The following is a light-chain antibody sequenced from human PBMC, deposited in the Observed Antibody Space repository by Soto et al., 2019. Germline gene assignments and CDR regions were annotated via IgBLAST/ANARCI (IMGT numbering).Light chain of an antibody. CDR3: LSFDSSLSVV. CDR2: GNT. Sequence: SVLTQPPSVSGAPGKRVTLSCTGSSSNIGAGYDVHWYQQLPGRAPKLLIYGNTNRPSGVPDRFSGSKSGTSASLAITGLQAEDEADYYCLSFDSSLSVVFGGGTKLTVL. CDR1: SSNIGAGYD. V-gene: IGLV1-40*01. J-gene: IGLJ2*01.